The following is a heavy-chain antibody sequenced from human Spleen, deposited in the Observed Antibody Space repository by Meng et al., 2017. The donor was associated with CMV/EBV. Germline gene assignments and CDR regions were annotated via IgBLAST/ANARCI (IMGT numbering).Heavy chain of an antibody. CDR1: GFTFSNYD. Sequence: GESLKISCAASGFTFSNYDMSWVRQAPGKGLEWVSSISSSSSYIYYADSVKGRFTISRDNAKNSLYLQMNSLRAEDTAVYYCARDCSSTSCYTGIFDYWGQGTLVTVSS. V-gene: IGHV3-21*01. CDR3: ARDCSSTSCYTGIFDY. CDR2: ISSSSSYI. D-gene: IGHD2-2*02. J-gene: IGHJ4*02.